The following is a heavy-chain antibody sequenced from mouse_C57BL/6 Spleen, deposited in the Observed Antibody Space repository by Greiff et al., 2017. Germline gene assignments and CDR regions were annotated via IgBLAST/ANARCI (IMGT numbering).Heavy chain of an antibody. CDR2: IDPSDSET. J-gene: IGHJ4*01. Sequence: VQLQQPGAELVRPGSSVKLSCKASGYTFTSYWMHWVKQRPIQGLEWIGNIDPSDSETHYNQKFKDKATLTVDKSSSTAYMQLSSLTSEDSAVYYCSITTVDYYAMDYWGQGTSVTVSS. V-gene: IGHV1-52*01. CDR3: SITTVDYYAMDY. CDR1: GYTFTSYW. D-gene: IGHD1-1*01.